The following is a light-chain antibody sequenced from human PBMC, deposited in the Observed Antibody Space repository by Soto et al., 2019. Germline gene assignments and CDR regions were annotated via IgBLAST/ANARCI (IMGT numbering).Light chain of an antibody. CDR2: DAS. V-gene: IGKV1-5*01. CDR1: QSISTW. CDR3: QQYNSYPRT. Sequence: DIQMTQSPSTLSASVGDRVTITCRASQSISTWLTWYQQKPGKAPKLLIYDASSLPSGVASRFSGSGSGTEFTLTISRLQPDDFATYCCQQYNSYPRTFGQGTKVEI. J-gene: IGKJ1*01.